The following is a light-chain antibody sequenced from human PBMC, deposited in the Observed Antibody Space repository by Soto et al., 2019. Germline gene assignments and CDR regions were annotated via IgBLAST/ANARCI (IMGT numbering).Light chain of an antibody. J-gene: IGKJ1*01. CDR3: QQYNTYPWT. Sequence: DIQMTQSPSTLSASVGDRVTITCRASQRISSWVAWYQQKAGKAPKFLIFDASTLESGVPSRFRGGASGTEFTLTISSLQPDDFATYYCQQYNTYPWTFGQGTKVDIK. CDR1: QRISSW. CDR2: DAS. V-gene: IGKV1-5*01.